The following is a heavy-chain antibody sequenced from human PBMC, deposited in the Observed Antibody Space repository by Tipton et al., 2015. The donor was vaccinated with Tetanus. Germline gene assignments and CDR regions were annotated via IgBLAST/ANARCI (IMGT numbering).Heavy chain of an antibody. CDR2: VFYIGST. CDR1: GVSISNSAFY. CDR3: ARTFFVTGSRIRGGCPVDL. D-gene: IGHD3-10*01. V-gene: IGHV4-39*01. J-gene: IGHJ3*01. Sequence: TLSLTCNVSGVSISNSAFYWGWVRQSPGKGLEWIATVFYIGSTYYNPSLKSRLTISVDTSRNLFSLKMTSVTAADTAVYYCARTFFVTGSRIRGGCPVDLWGQGTLVTVSS.